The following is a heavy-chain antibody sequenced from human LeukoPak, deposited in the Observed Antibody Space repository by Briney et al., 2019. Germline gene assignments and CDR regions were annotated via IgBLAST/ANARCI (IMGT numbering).Heavy chain of an antibody. D-gene: IGHD3-10*01. J-gene: IGHJ6*04. V-gene: IGHV3-48*03. Sequence: GGSLRLSCAASGFTFSSYEMNWVRQAPGKGLGWVSYISSSGSTIYYADSVKGRFTISRDNAKNSLYLQMNSLRAEDTAVYYCARDRDYYGSGSYYRSMDVWGKGTTVTVSS. CDR2: ISSSGSTI. CDR3: ARDRDYYGSGSYYRSMDV. CDR1: GFTFSSYE.